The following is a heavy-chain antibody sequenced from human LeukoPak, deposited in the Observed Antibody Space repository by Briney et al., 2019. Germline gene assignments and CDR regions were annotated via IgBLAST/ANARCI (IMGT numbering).Heavy chain of an antibody. CDR3: ARDHVSTPYAFDI. J-gene: IGHJ3*02. CDR1: GFTFSSYW. V-gene: IGHV3-74*01. D-gene: IGHD5/OR15-5a*01. Sequence: PGGSPRLSCAASGFTFSSYWMHWVRQAPGKGLVWVSRINGDGSSTSYADSVKGRFTISRDNAKNTLYLQMNSLRAEDTAVYYCARDHVSTPYAFDIWGQGTMVTVSS. CDR2: INGDGSST.